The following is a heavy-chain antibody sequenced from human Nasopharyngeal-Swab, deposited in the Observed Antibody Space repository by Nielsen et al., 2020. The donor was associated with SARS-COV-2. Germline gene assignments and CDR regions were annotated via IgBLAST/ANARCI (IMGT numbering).Heavy chain of an antibody. Sequence: ASVKVSCQASGYTFTSYDINWVRQATGQGLEWMGWMNPNSGNTGYAQKFQGRVTMTRNTSISTAYMELSSLRSEDTAVYYCARLRIEHHWFDPWGQGTLVTVSS. CDR1: GYTFTSYD. V-gene: IGHV1-8*01. CDR3: ARLRIEHHWFDP. D-gene: IGHD1-26*01. J-gene: IGHJ5*02. CDR2: MNPNSGNT.